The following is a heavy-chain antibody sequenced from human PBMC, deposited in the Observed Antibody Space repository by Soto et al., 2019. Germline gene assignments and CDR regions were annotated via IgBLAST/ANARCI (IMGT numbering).Heavy chain of an antibody. CDR3: GPDQDFQVGS. CDR2: NSGNDGIP. Sequence: QVQLVQSGVEVKKPGASVKVSCKTSGYTFTSYGVSWVRQAPGRGLEWMGWNSGNDGIPHYAPKLQGRDTMTRDTATTATYRELSTLTSDDTGVYFCGPDQDFQVGSWGQGTLVIVSS. D-gene: IGHD2-15*01. CDR1: GYTFTSYG. J-gene: IGHJ4*02. V-gene: IGHV1-18*01.